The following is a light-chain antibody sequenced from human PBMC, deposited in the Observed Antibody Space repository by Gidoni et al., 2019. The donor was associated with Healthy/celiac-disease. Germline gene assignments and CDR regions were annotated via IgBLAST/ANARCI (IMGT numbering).Light chain of an antibody. CDR2: EDN. CDR3: QSYDSSNHVV. CDR1: SGSIASNS. V-gene: IGLV6-57*01. J-gene: IGLJ2*01. Sequence: NFLLTQPPSVSESPGKTVTISCTRSSGSIASNSVQGYQQRPGSSPTTVISEDNQRPSGVPDRFSGSIDSSSNSASLTSSGLKTEDEADYYCQSYDSSNHVVFGGGTKLTVL.